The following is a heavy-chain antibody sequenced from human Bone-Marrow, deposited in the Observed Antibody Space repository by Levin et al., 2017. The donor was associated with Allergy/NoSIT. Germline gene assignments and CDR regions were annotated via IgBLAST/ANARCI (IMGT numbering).Heavy chain of an antibody. CDR3: ARGDGSGSYYNY. V-gene: IGHV3-21*01. CDR2: ISSSSSYI. CDR1: GFTFSSYS. D-gene: IGHD3-10*01. Sequence: GESLKISCAASGFTFSSYSMNWVRQAPGKGLEWVSSISSSSSYIYYADSVKGRFTISRDNAKNSLYLQMNSLRAEDTAVYYCARGDGSGSYYNYWGQGTLVTVSS. J-gene: IGHJ4*02.